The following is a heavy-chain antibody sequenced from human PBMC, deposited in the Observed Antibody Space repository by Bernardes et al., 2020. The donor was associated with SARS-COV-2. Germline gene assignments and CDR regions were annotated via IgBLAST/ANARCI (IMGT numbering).Heavy chain of an antibody. V-gene: IGHV1-18*01. CDR2: ISAYNGNT. J-gene: IGHJ6*02. CDR3: ARESWNIYYYYGMDV. Sequence: ASVKVSCKASGYTFTSYGISWVRQAPGQGLEWMGWISAYNGNTNYAQKLQGRVTMTTDTSTSTAYMELRSLRSDDTAVYYCARESWNIYYYYGMDVWGQGTTVTVSS. CDR1: GYTFTSYG. D-gene: IGHD1-1*01.